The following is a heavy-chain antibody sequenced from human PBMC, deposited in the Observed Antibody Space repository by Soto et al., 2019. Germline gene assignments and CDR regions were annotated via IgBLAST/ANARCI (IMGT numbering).Heavy chain of an antibody. CDR3: ARDFSKTTVGVVDS. V-gene: IGHV3-11*01. CDR1: GFIFSDYY. J-gene: IGHJ4*02. CDR2: INNGGDIV. D-gene: IGHD4-17*01. Sequence: ESGGGLVKSGQSLRLSCATSGFIFSDYYMAWIRQAPGKGLEWLGYINNGGDIVHYSDAVRGRFRISRDNTKMSLYLQMTSLRAEDTAIYYCARDFSKTTVGVVDSWGQGALVTVSS.